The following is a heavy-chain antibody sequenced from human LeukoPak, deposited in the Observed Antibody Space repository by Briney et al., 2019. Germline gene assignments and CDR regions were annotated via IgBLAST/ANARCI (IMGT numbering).Heavy chain of an antibody. CDR3: VRGDRYFFDY. CDR1: GFRFSSYE. D-gene: IGHD1-14*01. V-gene: IGHV3-48*03. CDR2: IGNTGRTI. J-gene: IGHJ4*02. Sequence: PGGSLRLFCAASGFRFSSYEMNWVRQAPGRGLEWVSYIGNTGRTIYYVDSVKGRFTVSRDNAKNSLYLQMNSLRAEDTAIYYCVRGDRYFFDYWGQGTLVTVSS.